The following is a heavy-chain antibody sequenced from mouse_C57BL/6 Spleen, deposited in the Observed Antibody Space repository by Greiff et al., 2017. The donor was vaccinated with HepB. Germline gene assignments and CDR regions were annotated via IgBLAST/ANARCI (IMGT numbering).Heavy chain of an antibody. J-gene: IGHJ3*01. D-gene: IGHD2-10*01. CDR2: NYPRSGNT. Sequence: QVQLQQSGAELARPGASVKLSCKASGYTFTSYGISWVKQRTGQGLEWIGENYPRSGNTYYNEKFKGKATLTADKSSSTAYMELRSLTSEDSAVYVCARSPFYGNYPSWFAYWGQGTLVTVSA. V-gene: IGHV1-81*01. CDR1: GYTFTSYG. CDR3: ARSPFYGNYPSWFAY.